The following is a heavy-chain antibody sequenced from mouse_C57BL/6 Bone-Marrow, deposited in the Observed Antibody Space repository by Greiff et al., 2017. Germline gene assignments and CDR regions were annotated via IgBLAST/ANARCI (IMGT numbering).Heavy chain of an antibody. CDR3: AENLGDY. CDR2: INPSSGYT. V-gene: IGHV1-7*01. CDR1: GYTFTSYW. J-gene: IGHJ4*01. Sequence: QVQLQQSGADLAKPGASLKLSCTASGYTFTSYWMYWVNQTPGQGLEWIGYINPSSGYTKYHQKVKDKATLTADKSSSTAYMQLSSLTYEDSAVYYCAENLGDYWGQGTSVTVSS.